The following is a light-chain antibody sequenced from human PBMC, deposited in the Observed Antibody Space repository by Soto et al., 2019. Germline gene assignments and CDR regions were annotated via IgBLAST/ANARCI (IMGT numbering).Light chain of an antibody. CDR2: AAS. CDR1: QNINNY. J-gene: IGKJ4*01. V-gene: IGKV1-39*01. Sequence: DIQLTQSPSSLSASVGDRVSISCRASQNINNYLNWYQQKPGKAPNLLIYAASSLQRGVPSRFSGSGSGTDFTLTISSLQPEDFATYYCQQSYSTPLTFGGGTKVDIK. CDR3: QQSYSTPLT.